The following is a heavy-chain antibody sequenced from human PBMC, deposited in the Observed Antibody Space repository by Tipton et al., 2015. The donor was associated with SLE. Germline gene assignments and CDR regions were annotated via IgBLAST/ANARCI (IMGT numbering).Heavy chain of an antibody. CDR1: GGSISTGSYY. D-gene: IGHD2-2*01. J-gene: IGHJ6*03. V-gene: IGHV4-39*07. Sequence: TLSLTCPVSGGSISTGSYYWGWIRQPPGKGLEWIGSIYYSGTIYYNPSLKSRVTISLDTSKNQFSLKLRSVTAADTAVYYCARGGGGYQLLSGYYYYMDVWGKGTTVAVSS. CDR2: IYYSGTI. CDR3: ARGGGGYQLLSGYYYYMDV.